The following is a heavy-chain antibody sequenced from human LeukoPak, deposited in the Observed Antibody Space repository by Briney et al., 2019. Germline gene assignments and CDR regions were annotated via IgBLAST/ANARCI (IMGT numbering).Heavy chain of an antibody. J-gene: IGHJ5*02. CDR3: ARDAGYCSGGSCFPDNWFDP. Sequence: GGSLRLSCAASGFTFSDFYMTWIRQAPGKGLECLSYISPTGSDISYADSVKGRFTISRDNAKNSLYLQMNSLRAEDTAVYYCARDAGYCSGGSCFPDNWFDPWGQGTLVTVSS. V-gene: IGHV3-11*04. CDR2: ISPTGSDI. D-gene: IGHD2-15*01. CDR1: GFTFSDFY.